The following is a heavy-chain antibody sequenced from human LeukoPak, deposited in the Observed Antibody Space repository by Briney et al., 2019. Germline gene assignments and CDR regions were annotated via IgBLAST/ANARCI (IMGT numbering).Heavy chain of an antibody. CDR1: GYTFTSYG. CDR3: ARDNYYDSSGYYANFDY. J-gene: IGHJ4*02. Sequence: GASLKVSCKASGYTFTSYGISWVRQAPGQGLEWMGWIRAYNGNTNYAQKLQGRVTMTTDTSTSTAYMELRSLRSDDTAVYYCARDNYYDSSGYYANFDYWGQGTLVTVSS. D-gene: IGHD3-22*01. CDR2: IRAYNGNT. V-gene: IGHV1-18*01.